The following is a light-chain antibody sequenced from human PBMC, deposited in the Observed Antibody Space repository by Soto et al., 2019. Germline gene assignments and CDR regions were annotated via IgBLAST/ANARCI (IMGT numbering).Light chain of an antibody. CDR3: SSYGSTSTRYV. CDR2: EVS. J-gene: IGLJ1*01. V-gene: IGLV2-14*01. Sequence: QSALTQPASVSGSPGQSITISCTGTSSDVGGYNYVSWYQQHPGKPPKLMIYEVSNRPSGVSNRFSGSKSGNTASLTISGLQAEDEADDFCSSYGSTSTRYVFGTGTKVTVL. CDR1: SSDVGGYNY.